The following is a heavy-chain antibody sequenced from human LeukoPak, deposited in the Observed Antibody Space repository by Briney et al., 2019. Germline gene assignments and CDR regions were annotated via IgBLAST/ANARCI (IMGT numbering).Heavy chain of an antibody. Sequence: SETLSLTCTVSGGSISSGSYSWSWIRQPAGKGLEWIGRIYTSGSTNYNPSLKSRVTISVDTSKNQFSLKLSSVTAADTAVYYCARANLGDYDFWSGHIRNWFDPWGQGTLVTVSS. CDR2: IYTSGST. V-gene: IGHV4-61*02. J-gene: IGHJ5*02. CDR3: ARANLGDYDFWSGHIRNWFDP. D-gene: IGHD3-3*01. CDR1: GGSISSGSYS.